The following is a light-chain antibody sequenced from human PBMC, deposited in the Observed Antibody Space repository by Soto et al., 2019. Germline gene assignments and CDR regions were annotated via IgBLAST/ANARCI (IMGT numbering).Light chain of an antibody. Sequence: SYELTQPPSVSVSPGQTASITCSGGKLGDKYACWYQQKPGQSPVLDIYQDSKRPSGIPERFSGSNSGNTATLTISGTQAMDEADDYCQAWDSKVFGGGTKLTVL. CDR2: QDS. J-gene: IGLJ2*01. CDR1: KLGDKY. V-gene: IGLV3-1*01. CDR3: QAWDSKV.